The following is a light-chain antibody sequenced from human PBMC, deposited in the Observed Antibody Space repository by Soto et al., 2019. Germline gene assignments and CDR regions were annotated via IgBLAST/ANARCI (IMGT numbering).Light chain of an antibody. V-gene: IGKV3-15*01. CDR2: GAS. CDR3: QQYSNWPLT. Sequence: IVMTQSPATLSVSPGERATLSCRASQSVSSNLAWHQQKPGQAPRLLIYGASTRATDIPARFSGSGSGTEFTLTISSLQSEDFAVYYCQQYSNWPLTFGGGTRLEIK. CDR1: QSVSSN. J-gene: IGKJ5*01.